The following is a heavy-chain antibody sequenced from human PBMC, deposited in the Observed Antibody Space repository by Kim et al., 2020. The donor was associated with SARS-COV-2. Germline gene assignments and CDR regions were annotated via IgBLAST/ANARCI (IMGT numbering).Heavy chain of an antibody. CDR3: TRDPEQKTYYDILTSLLPYYYGMDV. Sequence: GGSLRLSCTASGFTFGDYAMSWVRQAPGKGLEWVGFIRSKAYGGTTEYAASVKGRFTISRDDSKSIAYLQMNSLKTEDTAVYYCTRDPEQKTYYDILTSLLPYYYGMDVWGQGTTVTVSS. J-gene: IGHJ6*02. V-gene: IGHV3-49*04. CDR2: IRSKAYGGTT. CDR1: GFTFGDYA. D-gene: IGHD3-9*01.